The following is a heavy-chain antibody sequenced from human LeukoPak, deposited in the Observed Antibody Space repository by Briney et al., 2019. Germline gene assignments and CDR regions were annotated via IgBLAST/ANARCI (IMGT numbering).Heavy chain of an antibody. CDR3: ARDRDCGDGGCYPHFDY. CDR2: IRQDGSDR. V-gene: IGHV3-7*01. CDR1: GFTFSSTW. Sequence: GGSLRLSCAASGFTFSSTWMSWVRQSPGKGLEWVANIRQDGSDRYYIDSVRGRFTISRDNAKNPLSLQMNSLRVEATAVYYCARDRDCGDGGCYPHFDYWGQGVQVTVSS. J-gene: IGHJ4*02. D-gene: IGHD2-15*01.